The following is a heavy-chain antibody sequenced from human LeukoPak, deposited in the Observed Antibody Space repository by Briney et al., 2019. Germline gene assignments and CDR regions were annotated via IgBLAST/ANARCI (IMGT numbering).Heavy chain of an antibody. V-gene: IGHV3-64D*08. CDR1: GFTLNTYA. Sequence: GGSLRLSCSASGFTLNTYAMHWVRQAPGTGLEYVSDISTSGSSTYYADPVKGRFTLSRDTSKNTLYLQMSSLRADDTAVYYCVKDLGYGDGLWASPFDIWGQGTLVTVSS. J-gene: IGHJ4*02. CDR2: ISTSGSST. CDR3: VKDLGYGDGLWASPFDI. D-gene: IGHD4-17*01.